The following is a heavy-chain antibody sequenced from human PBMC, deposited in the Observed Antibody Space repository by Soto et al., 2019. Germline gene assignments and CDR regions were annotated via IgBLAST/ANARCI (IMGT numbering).Heavy chain of an antibody. J-gene: IGHJ4*02. CDR3: ARDPSYGEIDD. CDR2: ISAYNGNT. V-gene: IGHV1-18*01. CDR1: RESITSYG. D-gene: IGHD4-17*01. Sequence: GASMKVSWTSSRESITSYGKKWVPQSPGQGLEWMGWISAYNGNTNYAQKLQGRVTMTTDTSTSTAYMELSRLRSDDTAVYYCARDPSYGEIDDWGQGTVVTVAS.